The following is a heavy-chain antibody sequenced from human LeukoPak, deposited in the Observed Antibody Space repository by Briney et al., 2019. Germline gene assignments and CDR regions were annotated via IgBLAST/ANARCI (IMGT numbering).Heavy chain of an antibody. CDR3: ARDEQQWLVGYFDY. Sequence: PGGSLRLSCAASRFTFSSYELNWVSQAPGKGLEWVSYISSSGSTIYYADSVKGRFTISRDNAKNSLYLQMNSLRAEDTAVYYCARDEQQWLVGYFDYWGQGTLATVSS. CDR2: ISSSGSTI. V-gene: IGHV3-48*03. CDR1: RFTFSSYE. D-gene: IGHD6-19*01. J-gene: IGHJ4*02.